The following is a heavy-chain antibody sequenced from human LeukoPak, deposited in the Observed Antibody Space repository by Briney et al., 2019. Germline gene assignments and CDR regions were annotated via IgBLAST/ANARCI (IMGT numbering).Heavy chain of an antibody. CDR1: GYTFTGYY. CDR2: INPNSGGT. CDR3: ARDRGYCSGGSCLRADAFDI. Sequence: GASVKVSCKASGYTFTGYYMHWVRQAPGQGLEWMGWINPNSGGTNYAQKFQGRVTMTRDTSISTAYMELSRPRSDDTAVYYCARDRGYCSGGSCLRADAFDIWGQGTMVTVSS. D-gene: IGHD2-15*01. V-gene: IGHV1-2*02. J-gene: IGHJ3*02.